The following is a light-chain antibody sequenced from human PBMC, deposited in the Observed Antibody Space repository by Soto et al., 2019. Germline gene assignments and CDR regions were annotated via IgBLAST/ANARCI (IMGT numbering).Light chain of an antibody. Sequence: ATQMTQSPSSLSASVGDRVTITCRTSQGIRNDLGWYQQKPGKAPKLLIYAASSLHSGVPSRFSGSGSWTDFTLAISSLQSEDFAVYYCQQYNDWPQTFGLGTKVDIK. CDR1: QGIRND. V-gene: IGKV1-6*01. CDR2: AAS. CDR3: QQYNDWPQT. J-gene: IGKJ1*01.